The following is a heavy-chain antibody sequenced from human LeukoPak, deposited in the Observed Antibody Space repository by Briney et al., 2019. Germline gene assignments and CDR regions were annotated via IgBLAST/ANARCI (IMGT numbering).Heavy chain of an antibody. CDR1: GGTFSSYA. D-gene: IGHD4-17*01. CDR3: ASSRLNDYGDKDDAFDI. CDR2: ILPIFGTA. J-gene: IGHJ3*02. Sequence: AAVNVSCKASGGTFSSYAISWVRQAPGQGLEWIGGILPIFGTANYAQKFQGRVTITADESTSTAYMELSSLRSEDTAVYYCASSRLNDYGDKDDAFDIWGQGTMVTVSS. V-gene: IGHV1-69*01.